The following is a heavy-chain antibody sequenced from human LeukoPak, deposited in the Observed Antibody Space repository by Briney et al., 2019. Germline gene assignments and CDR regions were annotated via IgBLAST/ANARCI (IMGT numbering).Heavy chain of an antibody. Sequence: GGSLRLSCAASGFTFSSYAMSWVRQAPGKGLEWVSAISGSGGSAYYADSVKGRFTISRDNSKNTLCLQMNSLRAEDTAVYYCAPHYGDYAFDYWGQGTLVTVSS. D-gene: IGHD4-17*01. CDR3: APHYGDYAFDY. V-gene: IGHV3-23*01. J-gene: IGHJ4*02. CDR2: ISGSGGSA. CDR1: GFTFSSYA.